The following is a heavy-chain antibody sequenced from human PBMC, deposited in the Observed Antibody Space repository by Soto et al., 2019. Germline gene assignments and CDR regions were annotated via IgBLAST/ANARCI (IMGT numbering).Heavy chain of an antibody. J-gene: IGHJ6*02. CDR2: ISSSSSYT. V-gene: IGHV3-11*06. Sequence: PGGSLRLSCAASGFTFSDYYMSWIRQAPGKGLEWVSYISSSSSYTNYADSVEGRFTISRDNAKNSLYLQTNSLRAEDTAVYYCARSTLPNYYYGMDVWGQGTTVTVSS. CDR1: GFTFSDYY. CDR3: ARSTLPNYYYGMDV.